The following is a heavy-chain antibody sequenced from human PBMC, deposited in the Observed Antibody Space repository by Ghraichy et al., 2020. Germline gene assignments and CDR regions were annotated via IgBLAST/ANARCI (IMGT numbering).Heavy chain of an antibody. V-gene: IGHV3-7*04. CDR3: ARDGGSSWYKADAFDI. D-gene: IGHD6-13*01. Sequence: GGSLRLSCAASGFTFSRYWMTWVRQAPGKGLEWVANIEQDGSERNYVESVRGRFTISRDNAKNSLYLEMNSLRDEDTAVYYCARDGGSSWYKADAFDIWGQGTMFTVSS. J-gene: IGHJ3*02. CDR1: GFTFSRYW. CDR2: IEQDGSER.